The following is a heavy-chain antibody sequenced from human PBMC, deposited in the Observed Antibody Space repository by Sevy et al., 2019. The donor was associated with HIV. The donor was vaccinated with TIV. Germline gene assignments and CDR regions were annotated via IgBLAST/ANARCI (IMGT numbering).Heavy chain of an antibody. V-gene: IGHV3-30*18. CDR1: GFTFRSYG. D-gene: IGHD5-12*01. CDR3: AKDGNDGYNYFLDF. CDR2: ISNDGGNQ. Sequence: GGSLRLSCAASGFTFRSYGMHWVRQAPGKGLEWVAVISNDGGNQYYADSVKGRFTISRDNAKNTVYLQMNSLRAEDTAVYYCAKDGNDGYNYFLDFWGQGALVTVSS. J-gene: IGHJ4*02.